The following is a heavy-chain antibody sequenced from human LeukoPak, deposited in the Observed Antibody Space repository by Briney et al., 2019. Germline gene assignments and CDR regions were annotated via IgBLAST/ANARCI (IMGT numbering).Heavy chain of an antibody. CDR1: GFSFSDYA. CDR3: AKDPHFYYYYYMDA. Sequence: GGSLRLSCAASGFSFSDYAMSWVRQAPGKGLEWDSAISGSGGDTYFADSVKGRFTISRDNSKRTVFLQMDSLRAEDTAVYYCAKDPHFYYYYYMDAWGNGTTVTVSS. J-gene: IGHJ6*03. CDR2: ISGSGGDT. V-gene: IGHV3-23*01.